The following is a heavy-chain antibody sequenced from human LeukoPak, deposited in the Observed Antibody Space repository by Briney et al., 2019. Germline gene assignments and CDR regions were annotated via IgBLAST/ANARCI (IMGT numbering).Heavy chain of an antibody. CDR3: ARLGKGLTMVRGVRGTSDY. D-gene: IGHD3-10*01. J-gene: IGHJ4*02. CDR1: GHSFTSYW. V-gene: IGHV5-10-1*01. Sequence: GESLKISCKGSGHSFTSYWISWVRQMPGKGLEWMGRIDPSDSYTNYSPSFQGHVTISADKSISTAYLQWSSLKASDTAMYYCARLGKGLTMVRGVRGTSDYWGQGTLVTVSS. CDR2: IDPSDSYT.